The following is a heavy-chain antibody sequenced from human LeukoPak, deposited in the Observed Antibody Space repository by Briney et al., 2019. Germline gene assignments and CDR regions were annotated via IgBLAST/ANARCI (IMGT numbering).Heavy chain of an antibody. J-gene: IGHJ3*02. Sequence: KVGESLKISCKGSGYSFTSYWIGWVRQMPGKGLEWMGLIYPVDSDTRYSPSFQGQVTISADKSISTAYLQWSSLKASDTAMYYCARPITIFGVVIHFEIWGQGTMVTVSS. CDR3: ARPITIFGVVIHFEI. V-gene: IGHV5-51*01. CDR2: IYPVDSDT. D-gene: IGHD3-3*01. CDR1: GYSFTSYW.